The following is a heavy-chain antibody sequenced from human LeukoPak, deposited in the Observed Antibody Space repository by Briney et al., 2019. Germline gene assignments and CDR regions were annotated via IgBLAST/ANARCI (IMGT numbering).Heavy chain of an antibody. D-gene: IGHD3-22*01. V-gene: IGHV3-21*01. CDR1: GFTFSSYS. CDR2: ISSSSSYI. Sequence: GGSLRLSCAASGFTFSSYSMNWVRQAPGKGLEWVSSISSSSSYIYYADSVKGRFTISRDNAKNSLYLQMNSLRAEDTAVYYCARDPMGYYDSSGYDYWGQGTLVTVSS. CDR3: ARDPMGYYDSSGYDY. J-gene: IGHJ4*02.